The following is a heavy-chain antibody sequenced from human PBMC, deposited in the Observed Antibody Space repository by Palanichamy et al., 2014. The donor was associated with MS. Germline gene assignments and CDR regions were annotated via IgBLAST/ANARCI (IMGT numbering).Heavy chain of an antibody. CDR2: LHTSGIT. J-gene: IGHJ6*02. CDR3: ARSGSYIGLDV. CDR1: GGSISSGDYY. D-gene: IGHD1-26*01. V-gene: IGHV4-61*02. Sequence: QVQLQESGPGLVKPSQTLSLTCSVSGGSISSGDYYWSWIRQPAGKGLEWIGRLHTSGITKYNPSLKSRVTISVDTPKNQFSLKLSSVSAADTAVYYCARSGSYIGLDVWGQGTTVAVSS.